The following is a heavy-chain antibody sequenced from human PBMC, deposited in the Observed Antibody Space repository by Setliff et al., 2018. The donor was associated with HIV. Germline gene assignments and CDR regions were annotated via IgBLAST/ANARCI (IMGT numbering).Heavy chain of an antibody. CDR2: INPSGGST. CDR3: ARGRTMSWFDP. V-gene: IGHV1-46*01. CDR1: GYTFSDHY. J-gene: IGHJ5*02. D-gene: IGHD3-22*01. Sequence: ASVKVSCKASGYTFSDHYMHWVRQAPGQGLEWMGIINPSGGSTNYAHKFQGRVTMTRDTSTRTVYMELSSLRSEDTAVYYCARGRTMSWFDPWGQGTLVTVSS.